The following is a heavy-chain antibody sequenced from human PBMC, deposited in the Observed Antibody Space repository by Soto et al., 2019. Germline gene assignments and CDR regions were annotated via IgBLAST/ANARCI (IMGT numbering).Heavy chain of an antibody. CDR3: VKDRVPGAYGNYYGMDV. Sequence: PGGSLRLSCRVSGFTFNNSGMHRVRQAPGKGLEWMAVISYDGSDKYYADSVKGRVIISRDNSKNTLNLEMNSLRAEDTAIYYCVKDRVPGAYGNYYGMDVWGQGTTVTVS. J-gene: IGHJ6*02. CDR1: GFTFNNSG. V-gene: IGHV3-30*18. CDR2: ISYDGSDK. D-gene: IGHD5-12*01.